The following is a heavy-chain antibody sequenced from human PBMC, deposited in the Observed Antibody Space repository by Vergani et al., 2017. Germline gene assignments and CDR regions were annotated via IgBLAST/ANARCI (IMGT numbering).Heavy chain of an antibody. Sequence: QLQLQESGPGLVKPSETLSLTCTVSGVSIGSNSYYWGWIRQPPGKTLEWIGTVFYSGRTSYNPSLKSRVTLSLDTSKKQISLHLTSVTAADTAVYYCARHISVVRPSSMTAFDYWGQGTLVTVSS. CDR2: VFYSGRT. CDR3: ARHISVVRPSSMTAFDY. J-gene: IGHJ4*02. D-gene: IGHD2-21*01. V-gene: IGHV4-39*01. CDR1: GVSIGSNSYY.